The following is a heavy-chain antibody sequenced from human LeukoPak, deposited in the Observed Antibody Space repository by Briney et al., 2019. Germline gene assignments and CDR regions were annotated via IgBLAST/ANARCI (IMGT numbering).Heavy chain of an antibody. CDR2: IKSKADGRTK. CDR1: GFSFSNAW. Sequence: AGSLTLSCAASGFSFSNAWRSWVRQAPGKGLEWVGCIKSKADGRTKDYATPVKGIFTITTDEPTTTLYLQINGVKAEDTAVYYCTTDIVVVVAATAGDYWGQGTLVTVSS. V-gene: IGHV3-15*01. D-gene: IGHD2-15*01. J-gene: IGHJ4*02. CDR3: TTDIVVVVAATAGDY.